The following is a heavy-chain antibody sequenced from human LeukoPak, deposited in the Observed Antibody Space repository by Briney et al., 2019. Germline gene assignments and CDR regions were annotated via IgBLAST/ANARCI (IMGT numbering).Heavy chain of an antibody. CDR3: ASGWYNSLSSGFDY. V-gene: IGHV1-2*02. CDR2: INPHSGGT. J-gene: IGHJ4*02. D-gene: IGHD6-19*01. CDR1: GYTFTGYY. Sequence: ASVTVSCKASGYTFTGYYINWVRQAPGQGVEWLGWINPHSGGTHYALNFRGRVTMTRDKSITTAYMDLSSLRSDDTAVYYCASGWYNSLSSGFDYWGQGTLVTVSS.